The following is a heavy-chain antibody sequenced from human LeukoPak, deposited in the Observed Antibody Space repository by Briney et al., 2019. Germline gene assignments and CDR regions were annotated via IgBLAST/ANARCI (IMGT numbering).Heavy chain of an antibody. V-gene: IGHV3-7*01. J-gene: IGHJ1*01. CDR2: IKQDESEK. Sequence: PGGSLRLSCAASGFTFSSYWMSWVRQAPGKGLEWVANIKQDESEKYYVDSVKGRFTISRDNAKNSLCLQMNSLRAEDTAVYYCARWGYCSSTSCRGGFQHWGQGTLVTVSS. D-gene: IGHD2-2*01. CDR1: GFTFSSYW. CDR3: ARWGYCSSTSCRGGFQH.